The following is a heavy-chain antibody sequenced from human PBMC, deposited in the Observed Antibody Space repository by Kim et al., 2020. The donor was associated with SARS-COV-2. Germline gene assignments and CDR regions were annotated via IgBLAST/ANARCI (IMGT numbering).Heavy chain of an antibody. CDR2: INHSGGT. Sequence: SETLSLTCVVSGGSFSAYYWTWIRQPPGKGLEWIGEINHSGGTNYSPSLKNRVTISINTSENQFSLRLSSVTAADTAVYYCARVRARGSGTFYFYDLDVWGKGTTVSVSS. CDR3: ARVRARGSGTFYFYDLDV. J-gene: IGHJ6*04. V-gene: IGHV4-34*01. CDR1: GGSFSAYY. D-gene: IGHD3-10*01.